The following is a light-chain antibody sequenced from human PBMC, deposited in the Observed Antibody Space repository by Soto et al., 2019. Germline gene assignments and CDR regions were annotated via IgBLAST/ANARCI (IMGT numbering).Light chain of an antibody. CDR2: KAS. CDR3: QRYNNYPWT. Sequence: DIQMTQSPSTLSASVGDRVTITCRASQSISSWLAWYQQKPGKAPKLLIYKASSLESGAASRFRASGSGTEFTLTISRLQPDDFATYYCQRYNNYPWTFGQGTKVEIK. V-gene: IGKV1-5*03. J-gene: IGKJ1*01. CDR1: QSISSW.